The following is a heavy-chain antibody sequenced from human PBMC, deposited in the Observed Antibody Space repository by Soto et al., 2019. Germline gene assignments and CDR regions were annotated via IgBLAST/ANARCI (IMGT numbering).Heavy chain of an antibody. V-gene: IGHV3-30*04. Sequence: QVHLVESGGGVVQPGGSLRLSCAASGFVFNNYAMHWVRQAPGKGLEWVAVIAKDGKDKHHADSVKGRFTISRDNPKNMLFLQMSSLRPEDTAIYYCARDLRAPAVYYFDSWGQGNLVTVSS. J-gene: IGHJ4*02. CDR3: ARDLRAPAVYYFDS. CDR2: IAKDGKDK. D-gene: IGHD2-2*01. CDR1: GFVFNNYA.